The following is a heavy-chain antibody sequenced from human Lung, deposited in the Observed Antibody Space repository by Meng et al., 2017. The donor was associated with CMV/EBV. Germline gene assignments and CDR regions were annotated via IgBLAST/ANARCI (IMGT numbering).Heavy chain of an antibody. Sequence: GGSLRPSCPAYGFTFNSYWMSWVRQAPGEGLEWVGNIKHDGSETHYLDSVKGRFTISRDNAKKSMYLQMNSLRVDDTAVYFCATGSGDYGAWGQGTLVTGAS. CDR2: IKHDGSET. CDR1: GFTFNSYW. J-gene: IGHJ5*02. V-gene: IGHV3-7*01. CDR3: ATGSGDYGA. D-gene: IGHD3-10*01.